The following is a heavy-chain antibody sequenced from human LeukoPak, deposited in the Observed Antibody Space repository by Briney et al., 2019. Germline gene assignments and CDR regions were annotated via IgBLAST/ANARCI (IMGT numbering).Heavy chain of an antibody. D-gene: IGHD1-26*01. J-gene: IGHJ4*02. CDR2: IKPDGSEK. V-gene: IGHV3-7*03. Sequence: GGSLRLSCAASGFNFSSYWMTWVRQAPGKGLEWVANIKPDGSEKYYVDSVKGRFTISRDNAMNSLYVQMNSLRADGTAVYYCGRGRGAYVAIDYWGQGTLVTVSS. CDR1: GFNFSSYW. CDR3: GRGRGAYVAIDY.